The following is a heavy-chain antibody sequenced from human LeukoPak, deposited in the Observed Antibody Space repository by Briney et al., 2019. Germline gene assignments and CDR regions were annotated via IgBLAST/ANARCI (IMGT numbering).Heavy chain of an antibody. CDR1: GFTFSSYG. CDR3: AKDRGTGGDYELDN. D-gene: IGHD4-17*01. J-gene: IGHJ4*02. V-gene: IGHV3-30*18. CDR2: ISYDGSNK. Sequence: GGPLRLSCAASGFTFSSYGMHWVRQAPGKGLEWVAVISYDGSNKYYADSVKGRFTISRDSSKNTLYLQMNSLRAEDTAVYYCAKDRGTGGDYELDNWGQGTLVTVSS.